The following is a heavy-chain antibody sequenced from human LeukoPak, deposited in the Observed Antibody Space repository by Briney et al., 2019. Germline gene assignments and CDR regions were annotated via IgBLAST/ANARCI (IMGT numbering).Heavy chain of an antibody. CDR3: AGGPYYYYGMDV. J-gene: IGHJ6*02. Sequence: SETLSLTCTVSGGSLSSYYWSWIRQPPGKGLEWIGYIYYSGSTNYNPSLKSRVTISVDTSKNQFSLKLSSVTAADTAVYYCAGGPYYYYGMDVWGQGTTVTVSS. V-gene: IGHV4-59*08. CDR2: IYYSGST. CDR1: GGSLSSYY.